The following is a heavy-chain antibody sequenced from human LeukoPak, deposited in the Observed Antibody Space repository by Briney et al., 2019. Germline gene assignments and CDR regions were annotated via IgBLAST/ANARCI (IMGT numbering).Heavy chain of an antibody. CDR2: IYYSGST. V-gene: IGHV4-39*01. J-gene: IGHJ4*02. CDR1: GFTFSSYA. D-gene: IGHD3/OR15-3a*01. Sequence: GSLRLSCAASGFTFSSYAMSWIRRPPGKGLEWIGSIYYSGSTYYNPSLKSRVTISVDTSKNQFSLKLRSVTAADTAVYYCARHFGTWGQGTLVTVSS. CDR3: ARHFGT.